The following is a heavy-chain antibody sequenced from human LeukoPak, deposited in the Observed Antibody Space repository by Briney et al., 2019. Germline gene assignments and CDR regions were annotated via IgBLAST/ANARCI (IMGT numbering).Heavy chain of an antibody. D-gene: IGHD4-17*01. Sequence: IPGGSLRLSCAASGFTFSSYSMNWVRQAPGKGLEWVSSISSSSSYIYYADSVKGRFTISRDNAKNSLHLQMNSLRAEDTAVYYCARDHGDNTLHYYYGMDVWGQGTTVTVSS. V-gene: IGHV3-21*01. CDR1: GFTFSSYS. CDR3: ARDHGDNTLHYYYGMDV. CDR2: ISSSSSYI. J-gene: IGHJ6*02.